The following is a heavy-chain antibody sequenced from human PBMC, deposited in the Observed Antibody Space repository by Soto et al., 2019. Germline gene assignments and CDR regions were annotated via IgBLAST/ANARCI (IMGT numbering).Heavy chain of an antibody. CDR3: ASLRFMEWFALYDY. CDR2: VYHSGST. V-gene: IGHV4-4*02. CDR1: GGSITSSNW. D-gene: IGHD3-3*01. Sequence: PSETLSLTCAVSGGSITSSNWWSWVRQPPGKGLEWIGEVYHSGSTHYNPSLKSRVTISVDNSNNQFSLTLNSVTAADTAVYYCASLRFMEWFALYDYWGQGILDTVAS. J-gene: IGHJ4*02.